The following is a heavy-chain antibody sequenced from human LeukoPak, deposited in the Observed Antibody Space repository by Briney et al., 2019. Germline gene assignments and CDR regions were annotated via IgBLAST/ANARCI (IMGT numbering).Heavy chain of an antibody. Sequence: ASVKVSCTASGYIFTDYYIHWVRQAPEQGLEWMGRINPKTGGTDDAQDFQGRVTITMDTSINTVYMELSSLRSDDTAVYYCSRDLASTPHWEFDYWGQGNPVTASP. CDR1: GYIFTDYY. J-gene: IGHJ4*02. CDR3: SRDLASTPHWEFDY. CDR2: INPKTGGT. V-gene: IGHV1-2*06. D-gene: IGHD7-27*01.